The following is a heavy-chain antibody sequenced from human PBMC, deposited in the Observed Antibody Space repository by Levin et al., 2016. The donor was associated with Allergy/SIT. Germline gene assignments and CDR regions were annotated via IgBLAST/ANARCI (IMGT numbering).Heavy chain of an antibody. CDR3: ARGRAYHTSRFVP. Sequence: ASVKVSCKTSGYTFTDYYIHWVRQAPGQGLEWMGWINPNTGDTSYAQNFQGRITITRDTSITTAFMELGRLTSDDTAVHYCARGRAYHTSRFVPWGQGTLVTVSS. CDR2: INPNTGDT. CDR1: GYTFTDYY. D-gene: IGHD1-26*01. V-gene: IGHV1-2*02. J-gene: IGHJ5*02.